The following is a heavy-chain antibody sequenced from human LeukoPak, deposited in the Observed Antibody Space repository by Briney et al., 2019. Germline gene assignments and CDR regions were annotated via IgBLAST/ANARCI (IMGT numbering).Heavy chain of an antibody. J-gene: IGHJ5*02. CDR3: ARDMTVGTYYYDSSGYTP. V-gene: IGHV1-2*06. D-gene: IGHD3-22*01. Sequence: ASVKVSCKASGYTFTGYYMHWVRQAPGQGLEWVGRINPNSGGTNYAQKFQGRVTMTRDTSISTAYMELSRLRSDDTAVYYCARDMTVGTYYYDSSGYTPWGQGTLVTVSS. CDR2: INPNSGGT. CDR1: GYTFTGYY.